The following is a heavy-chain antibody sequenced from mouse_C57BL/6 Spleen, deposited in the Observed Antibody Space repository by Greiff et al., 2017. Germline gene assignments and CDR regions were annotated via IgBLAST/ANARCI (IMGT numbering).Heavy chain of an antibody. V-gene: IGHV1-15*01. CDR3: TRWRYYFDY. CDR1: GYTFTDYE. Sequence: VQVVESGAELVRPGASVTLSCKASGYTFTDYEMHWVKQTPVHGLEWIGAIDPETGGTAYNQKFKGKAILTADKSSSTAYMELRSLTSEDSAVYYCTRWRYYFDYWGQGTTLTVSS. J-gene: IGHJ2*01. CDR2: IDPETGGT.